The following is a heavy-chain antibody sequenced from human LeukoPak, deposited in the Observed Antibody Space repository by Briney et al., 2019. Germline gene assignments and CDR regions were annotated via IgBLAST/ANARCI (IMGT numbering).Heavy chain of an antibody. D-gene: IGHD6-13*01. J-gene: IGHJ4*02. CDR3: ARETAAGNDY. CDR2: IYYSGST. V-gene: IGHV4-61*01. Sequence: SETLSLTCTVSGYSISSDYYWGWIRQTPGKGLEWIGYIYYSGSTNYNPSLKSRVTISVDTSKNQFSLKLSSVTAADTAVYYCARETAAGNDYWGQGTLVTVSS. CDR1: GYSISSDYY.